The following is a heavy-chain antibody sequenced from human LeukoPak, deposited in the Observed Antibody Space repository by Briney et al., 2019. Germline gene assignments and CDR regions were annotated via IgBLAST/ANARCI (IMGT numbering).Heavy chain of an antibody. V-gene: IGHV1-2*02. D-gene: IGHD2-8*02. CDR2: IIPDSGGT. J-gene: IGHJ4*02. CDR3: STEDKYCTGANCGVF. Sequence: GASVRVSCKASGYTLTEYYIHWGRQAPGQGLEWMGFIIPDSGGTTYQQNFQGRVTMPRDTSISQFYMDRRSVRPDDTAVYYCSTEDKYCTGANCGVFWGQGSLVTVSS. CDR1: GYTLTEYY.